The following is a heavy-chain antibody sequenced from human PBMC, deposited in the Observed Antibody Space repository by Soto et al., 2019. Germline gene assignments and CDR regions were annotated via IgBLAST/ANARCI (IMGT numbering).Heavy chain of an antibody. CDR2: INPSGGST. V-gene: IGHV1-46*01. CDR1: GYTFTSYY. J-gene: IGHJ6*02. CDR3: ARAKEYYDFWSGYYTADYCYYGMDV. Sequence: ASVKVSCKASGYTFTSYYMHWVRQAPGQGLEWMGIINPSGGSTSYAQKFQGRVTVTRDTSTSTVYMELSSLRSEDTAVYYCARAKEYYDFWSGYYTADYCYYGMDVWGQGTTVTVSS. D-gene: IGHD3-3*01.